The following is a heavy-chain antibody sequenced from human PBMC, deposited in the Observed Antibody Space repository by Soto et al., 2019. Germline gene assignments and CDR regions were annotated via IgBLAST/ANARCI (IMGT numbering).Heavy chain of an antibody. D-gene: IGHD2-15*01. CDR1: GYTFTSYA. J-gene: IGHJ6*02. Sequence: QVQLVQSGAEVKKPGASVKVSCKASGYTFTSYAMHWVRQAPGQRLEWMGWINAGNGNTKYSQKFQGRVTITRDTSASTAYMELSSLRSEDTAVYYCARDRIGRIRHGMDVWGQGITVTVS. CDR2: INAGNGNT. V-gene: IGHV1-3*01. CDR3: ARDRIGRIRHGMDV.